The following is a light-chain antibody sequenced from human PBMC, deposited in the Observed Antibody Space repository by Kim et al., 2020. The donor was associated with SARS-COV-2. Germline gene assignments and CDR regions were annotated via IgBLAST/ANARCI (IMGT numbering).Light chain of an antibody. J-gene: IGLJ1*01. CDR2: EVS. CDR1: SSDVDDYNY. V-gene: IGLV2-8*01. Sequence: GQTVTISCTGTSSDVDDYNYVSRYQHHPGKAPKVMIYEVSKRPSGVPDRFSGSKSGNTASLTVSGLQPEDEADYYCSTYASSNNYVFGTGTKVTVL. CDR3: STYASSNNYV.